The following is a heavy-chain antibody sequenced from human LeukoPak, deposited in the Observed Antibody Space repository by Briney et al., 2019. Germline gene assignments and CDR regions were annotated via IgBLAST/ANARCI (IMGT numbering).Heavy chain of an antibody. J-gene: IGHJ2*01. D-gene: IGHD3-10*01. V-gene: IGHV3-43*01. CDR1: GFTFDDYT. CDR2: ISWDGGST. Sequence: GGSLRLSCAASGFTFDDYTMHWVRQAPGKGLEWVSLISWDGGSTYYADSVKGRFTISRDNSKNSLYLQMSSLRTEDTALYYCAKSMVSGSSHWYFDLWGRGTLVTVSS. CDR3: AKSMVSGSSHWYFDL.